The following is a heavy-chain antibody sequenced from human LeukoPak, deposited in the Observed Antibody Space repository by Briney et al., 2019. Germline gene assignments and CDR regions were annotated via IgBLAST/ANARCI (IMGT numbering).Heavy chain of an antibody. V-gene: IGHV1-2*02. J-gene: IGHJ5*02. CDR1: GYTFTGYY. Sequence: ASVKVSCKASGYTFTGYYMHWVRQAPGQGLEWMGWINPNSGGTNSAQKFQGKVTMTRDTSISTDYMELSRLRSDDTAVYYCARDPRGWYESNWFDPWGQGTLVTVSS. CDR3: ARDPRGWYESNWFDP. CDR2: INPNSGGT. D-gene: IGHD6-19*01.